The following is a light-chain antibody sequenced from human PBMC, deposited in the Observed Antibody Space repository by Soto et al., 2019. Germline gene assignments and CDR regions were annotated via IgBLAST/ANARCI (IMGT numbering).Light chain of an antibody. Sequence: ENVLTQSPGTLSLSLGERATLSCRASQSVSNSHFAWYQQKPGQPPRLLIYGASTRATGIPDRFSGSGSGTDLTLTISRREPEDFAVYYCHQYGSSPSTFGRGTKVEIK. CDR2: GAS. V-gene: IGKV3-20*01. J-gene: IGKJ4*01. CDR1: QSVSNSH. CDR3: HQYGSSPST.